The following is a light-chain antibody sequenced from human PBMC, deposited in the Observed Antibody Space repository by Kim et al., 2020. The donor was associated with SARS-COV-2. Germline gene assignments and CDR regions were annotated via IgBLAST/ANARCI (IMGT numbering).Light chain of an antibody. CDR1: SSDVGGYNY. V-gene: IGLV2-14*03. J-gene: IGLJ2*01. CDR2: DVS. CDR3: SSYTSSITLV. Sequence: GQTITLSCTGTSSDVGGYNYVSWYQRHPGKAPKLMIYDVSNRPSGVSNRFSGSKSGNTASLTISGLQPEDEADYFCSSYTSSITLVFGGGTKVTVL.